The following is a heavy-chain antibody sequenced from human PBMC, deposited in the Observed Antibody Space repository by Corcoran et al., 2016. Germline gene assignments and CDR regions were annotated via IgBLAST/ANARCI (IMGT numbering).Heavy chain of an antibody. J-gene: IGHJ6*02. CDR3: ARVAGTYYYDSSGYFGGHYYYYGMDV. Sequence: EVQLVESGGGLVQPGGSLRLSCAASGFTFSSYWMSWVRQAPGKGLEWVANIKQEGSEKYYVDSVKGRFTISRDNAKNSLYLQMNSLRAEDTAVYYCARVAGTYYYDSSGYFGGHYYYYGMDVWGQGTTVTVSS. CDR2: IKQEGSEK. CDR1: GFTFSSYW. D-gene: IGHD3-22*01. V-gene: IGHV3-7*01.